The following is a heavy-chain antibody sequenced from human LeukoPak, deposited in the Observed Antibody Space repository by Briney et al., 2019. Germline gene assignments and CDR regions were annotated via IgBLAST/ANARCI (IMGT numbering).Heavy chain of an antibody. CDR1: GGSISSYY. CDR2: IYYSGST. D-gene: IGHD4-23*01. Sequence: NPSETLSLTCTVSGGSISSYYWSWIRQPPGKGLEWIGYIYYSGSTNYNPSLKSRVTISVDTSKNQFSLKLSSVTAADTAVYYCARNGGNSDYDYWGQGTLVTVSA. CDR3: ARNGGNSDYDY. V-gene: IGHV4-59*01. J-gene: IGHJ4*02.